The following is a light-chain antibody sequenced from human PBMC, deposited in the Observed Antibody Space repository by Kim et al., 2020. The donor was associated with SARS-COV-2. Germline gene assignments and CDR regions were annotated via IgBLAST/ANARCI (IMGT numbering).Light chain of an antibody. CDR2: NAS. CDR3: HQSRSLHT. J-gene: IGKJ5*01. V-gene: IGKV6-21*01. Sequence: SVTQMEKVTITCRASQSVGKTLHWYQQKSGQSPKLLIKNASQSVSGVPSRFTGSGSGTDFTLTINSLEAEDAATYYCHQSRSLHTFGQGTRLEIK. CDR1: QSVGKT.